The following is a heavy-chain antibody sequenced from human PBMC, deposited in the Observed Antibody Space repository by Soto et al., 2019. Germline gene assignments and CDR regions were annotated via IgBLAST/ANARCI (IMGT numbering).Heavy chain of an antibody. Sequence: QVQLVESGGGAVQPGESLRLSCVASGFDFTYYAMHWVRQAPGKGLESVAVMSSDGSKIHHTDSVKGRFTISRDNSKNTLYLQMTSLRKADLAVYFCAKDEGVGGTLGLFDYWGQGTLVSVSS. V-gene: IGHV3-30*18. J-gene: IGHJ4*02. CDR2: MSSDGSKI. D-gene: IGHD1-26*01. CDR3: AKDEGVGGTLGLFDY. CDR1: GFDFTYYA.